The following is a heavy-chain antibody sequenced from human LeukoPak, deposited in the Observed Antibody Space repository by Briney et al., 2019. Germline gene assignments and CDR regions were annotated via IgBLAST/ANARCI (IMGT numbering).Heavy chain of an antibody. J-gene: IGHJ4*02. CDR1: GFTFASYA. CDR2: ISSDGTTE. CDR3: ARGRNSGSFIIDY. D-gene: IGHD3-10*01. Sequence: PGRSLRLSCAGSGFTFASYAVHWVRQAPGKRLEWVAFISSDGTTEHYRDSVKGRLTLSRDNSKNTVSLQMNSLGTEDTAVYYCARGRNSGSFIIDYWGQGTLVTVSS. V-gene: IGHV3-30-3*01.